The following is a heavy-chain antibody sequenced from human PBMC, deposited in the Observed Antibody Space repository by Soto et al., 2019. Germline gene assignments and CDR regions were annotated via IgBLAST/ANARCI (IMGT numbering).Heavy chain of an antibody. J-gene: IGHJ4*02. D-gene: IGHD6-13*01. CDR3: AKLTAA. CDR1: GFTFSAYV. Sequence: EVEVLESGGGLVQPGGSLRLSCAASGFTFSAYVMSWVRQAPGKGLEWVSSITSSGGGTYYADSVKGRFTVSRDNSKNTVYLQMTSLRDEDTAVYYCAKLTAAWGQGTLVTVCS. V-gene: IGHV3-23*01. CDR2: ITSSGGGT.